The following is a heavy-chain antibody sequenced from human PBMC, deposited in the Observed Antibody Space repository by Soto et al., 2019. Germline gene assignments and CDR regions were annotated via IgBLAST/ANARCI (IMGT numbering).Heavy chain of an antibody. D-gene: IGHD6-13*01. CDR2: ISSSTSHT. Sequence: QVQLVESGGGLVKPGGSLRLSCAVSGFTFSDYYMTWIRQDQGKGLEWVSYISSSTSHTNYADSVKGRFTISRDNAKNSLFLQMNSLRAEDTAVYYCARGRGAAADYFDFWGQGTLVTVSS. V-gene: IGHV3-11*05. CDR3: ARGRGAAADYFDF. J-gene: IGHJ4*02. CDR1: GFTFSDYY.